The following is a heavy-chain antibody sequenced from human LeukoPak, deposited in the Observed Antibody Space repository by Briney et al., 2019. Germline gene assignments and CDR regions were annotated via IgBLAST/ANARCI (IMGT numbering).Heavy chain of an antibody. V-gene: IGHV3-21*01. D-gene: IGHD2-21*01. CDR2: ISSSSTSI. J-gene: IGHJ4*02. CDR1: GFLFSDFIDHP. CDR3: AREFSVVGNFDY. Sequence: GGSLRLSCADSGFLFSDFIDHPMVWVRQAPGKGLEWVSYISSSSTSISYADSVRGRFSISRDNAQRSLYLHMNSLRDEDTAVYYCAREFSVVGNFDYWGQGTLVIVSS.